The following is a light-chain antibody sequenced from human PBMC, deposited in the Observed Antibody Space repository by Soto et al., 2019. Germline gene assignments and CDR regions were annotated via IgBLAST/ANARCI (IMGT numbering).Light chain of an antibody. CDR3: QQYNNWPRT. J-gene: IGKJ1*01. Sequence: EIVMTQSPATLSVSPGERATLSCRASQSVASILAWYQQKPGQAPRLLIYGTSTRATGIPARFSGSGSETDFTLTISSLQSEDFAVYFCQQYNNWPRTFGQGTTVEIK. V-gene: IGKV3-15*01. CDR1: QSVASI. CDR2: GTS.